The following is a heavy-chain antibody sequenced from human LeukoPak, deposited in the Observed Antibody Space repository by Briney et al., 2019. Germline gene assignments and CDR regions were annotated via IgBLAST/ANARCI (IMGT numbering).Heavy chain of an antibody. J-gene: IGHJ6*03. CDR1: GFTFEDYA. Sequence: PGGSRRLSCATSGFTFEDYAFHWVRQVPGKGLEWVSLISWHGGDKYYADSVKGRFTISRDNSKNSLYLKMNSLRPEDTALYYCARGRCGGTCNSDYYYYMDVWGRGTPVTVSS. CDR3: ARGRCGGTCNSDYYYYMDV. CDR2: ISWHGGDK. D-gene: IGHD2-21*01. V-gene: IGHV3-43D*03.